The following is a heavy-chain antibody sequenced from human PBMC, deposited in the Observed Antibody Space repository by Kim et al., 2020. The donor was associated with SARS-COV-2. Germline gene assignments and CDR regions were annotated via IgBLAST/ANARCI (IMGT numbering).Heavy chain of an antibody. CDR1: GFTFSGYW. CDR3: ARSDWFDF. V-gene: IGHV3-74*03. J-gene: IGHJ5*01. CDR2: IKYDGSSS. Sequence: GGSLRLSYAASGFTFSGYWMHWVRQVPGKGLVWVSRIKYDGSSSTYADSVKGRFTISRDNAKNTLYLQMNSLRAEDTAVYYCARSDWFDFWGQGTLVTVS.